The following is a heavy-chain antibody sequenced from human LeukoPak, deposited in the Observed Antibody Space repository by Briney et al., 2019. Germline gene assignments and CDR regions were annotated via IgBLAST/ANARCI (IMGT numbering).Heavy chain of an antibody. CDR2: ICSGGTT. CDR1: GFSVSSNY. J-gene: IGHJ4*02. Sequence: GGSLRLSCAASGFSVSSNYMSWVRQAPGKGMEWVSVICSGGTTYYGDSAKGRFTISRDNSKNTLYLQMNSLRAEDTAVYYCCSPYFDYWGQGTLVTVSS. V-gene: IGHV3-66*01. CDR3: CSPYFDY.